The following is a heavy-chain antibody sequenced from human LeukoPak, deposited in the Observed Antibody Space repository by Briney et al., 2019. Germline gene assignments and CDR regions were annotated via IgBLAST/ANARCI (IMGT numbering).Heavy chain of an antibody. D-gene: IGHD5-24*01. CDR2: IIPIFGTA. J-gene: IGHJ6*03. Sequence: ASVKVSCKASGGTFSSYAISWVRQAPGQGLEWMGGIIPIFGTANYAQKFQGRVTITTDESTSTAYMELSSLRSEDTAVYYCARGRDGYNYYYYYYMDVWGKGTTVTVSS. CDR1: GGTFSSYA. CDR3: ARGRDGYNYYYYYYMDV. V-gene: IGHV1-69*05.